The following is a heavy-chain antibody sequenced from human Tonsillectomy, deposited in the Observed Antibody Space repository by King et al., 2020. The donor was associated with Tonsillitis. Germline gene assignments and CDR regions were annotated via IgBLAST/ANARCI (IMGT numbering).Heavy chain of an antibody. CDR3: ARALSLHDYETRGYIRFDP. Sequence: TLKESGPVLVKPTETLTLTCSVSGFSLNNAKMGVSWIRQPPGRALEWLAHIFSNDEKSYSTTLESRLTISKDTSKSQMVLTMTNMDPADTATYYCARALSLHDYETRGYIRFDPWGQGTLVTVSS. CDR1: GFSLNNAKMG. D-gene: IGHD4/OR15-4a*01. V-gene: IGHV2-26*01. J-gene: IGHJ5*02. CDR2: IFSNDEK.